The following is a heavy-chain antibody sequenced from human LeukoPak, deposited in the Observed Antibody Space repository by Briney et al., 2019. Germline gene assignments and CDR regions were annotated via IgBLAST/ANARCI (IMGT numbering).Heavy chain of an antibody. CDR2: ISGSGGST. D-gene: IGHD5-24*01. CDR1: GFTFSSYA. CDR3: ARELSEMATISPFDY. V-gene: IGHV3-23*01. Sequence: GGSLRLSCAASGFTFSSYAMSWVRQAPGKGLEWVSAISGSGGSTYYADSVKGRLTISRDNSKNTLYLQMNSLRAEDTAVYYCARELSEMATISPFDYWGQGTLVTVSS. J-gene: IGHJ4*02.